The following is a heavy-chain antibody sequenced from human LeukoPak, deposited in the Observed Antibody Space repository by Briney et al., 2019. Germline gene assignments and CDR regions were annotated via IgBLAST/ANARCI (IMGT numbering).Heavy chain of an antibody. CDR2: IKQDGSEK. CDR1: GFTVSSNY. CDR3: ARDPFGYYDSSGYYGNY. V-gene: IGHV3-7*03. J-gene: IGHJ4*02. D-gene: IGHD3-22*01. Sequence: GGSLRLSCAASGFTVSSNYMSWVRQAPGKGLEWVANIKQDGSEKYYVDSVKGRFTISRDNAKNSLYLQMNSLRAEDTAVYYCARDPFGYYDSSGYYGNYWGQGTLVTVSS.